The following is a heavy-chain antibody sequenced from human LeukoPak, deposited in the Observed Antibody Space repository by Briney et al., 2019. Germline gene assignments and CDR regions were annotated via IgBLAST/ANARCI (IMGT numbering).Heavy chain of an antibody. CDR1: GGSISSYY. CDR3: ARDRGWELSPAFDI. V-gene: IGHV4-4*07. Sequence: SETLSLTCTVSGGSISSYYWSWIRQPAGKGLEWIGRIYTSGSTNYNPSLKSRVTMSVDTSKNQFSLKLSSVTAADTAVYYCARDRGWELSPAFDIWGQGTMVTVSS. J-gene: IGHJ3*02. CDR2: IYTSGST. D-gene: IGHD1-26*01.